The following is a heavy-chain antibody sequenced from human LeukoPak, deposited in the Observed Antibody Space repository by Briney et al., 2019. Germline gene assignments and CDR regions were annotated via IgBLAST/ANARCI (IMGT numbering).Heavy chain of an antibody. CDR1: GFTFSSYA. CDR2: ISTCCCST. J-gene: IGHJ4*02. V-gene: IGHV3-23*01. Sequence: GGPLRLSCAASGFTFSSYAMSWLRQAPGKGREWVSTISTCCCSTYYADSVKGRFTISRDNSNNTLYLQMNSVRAEDTAVYYCAKVRFGVTARYHFDFWGQGTLVTVSS. CDR3: AKVRFGVTARYHFDF. D-gene: IGHD3-10*01.